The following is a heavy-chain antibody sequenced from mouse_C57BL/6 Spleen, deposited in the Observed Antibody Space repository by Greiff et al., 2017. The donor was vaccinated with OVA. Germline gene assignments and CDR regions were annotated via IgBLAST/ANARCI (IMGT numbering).Heavy chain of an antibody. CDR3: TRREAMDY. V-gene: IGHV1-15*01. CDR1: GYTFTDYE. Sequence: VHLVESGAELVRPGASVTLSCKASGYTFTDYEMHWVKQTPVHGLEWIGAIDPETGGTAYNQKFKGKAILTADKSSSTAYMELRSLTSEDSAVYYCTRREAMDYWGQGTSVTVSS. J-gene: IGHJ4*01. CDR2: IDPETGGT.